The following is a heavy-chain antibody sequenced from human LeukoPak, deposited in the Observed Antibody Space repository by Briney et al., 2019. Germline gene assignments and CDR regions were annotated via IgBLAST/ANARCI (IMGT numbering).Heavy chain of an antibody. J-gene: IGHJ4*02. CDR2: ISGSGGST. D-gene: IGHD6-19*01. Sequence: AGGSLRLSCAASGFTFSSYAMSWVRQAPGKGLEWVSAISGSGGSTYYADSVKGRFTISRDNSKNTLYLQMNSLRAEDTAVYYCAKGEKVAGRYYFDYWGQGTLVTVSS. CDR1: GFTFSSYA. V-gene: IGHV3-23*01. CDR3: AKGEKVAGRYYFDY.